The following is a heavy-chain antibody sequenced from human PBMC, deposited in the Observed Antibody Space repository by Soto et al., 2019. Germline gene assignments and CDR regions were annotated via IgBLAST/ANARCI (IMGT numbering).Heavy chain of an antibody. Sequence: GGSLRLSCAASGFTFSSYAMGWVRQGPGKGLEWVAVVSIGGSTHYADSVRGRFTISRDNSKNTLSLQMNSLTAEDTAVYFCATRRGAGGQFDYWGQGSMLAV. V-gene: IGHV3-23*01. CDR2: VSIGGST. D-gene: IGHD2-15*01. CDR1: GFTFSSYA. CDR3: ATRRGAGGQFDY. J-gene: IGHJ4*02.